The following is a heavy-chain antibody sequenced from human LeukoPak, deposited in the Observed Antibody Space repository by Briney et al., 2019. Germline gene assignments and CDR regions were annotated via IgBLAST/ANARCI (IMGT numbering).Heavy chain of an antibody. D-gene: IGHD2-15*01. CDR3: ARDEEVMGGGSCYDY. Sequence: SETLSLTCTVSGYSISSGYYWGWIRQPPGKGLEWIGSIYHSGSTYYNPSLKSRVTISVDTSKNQFSLKLSSVTAADTAVYYCARDEEVMGGGSCYDYWGQGTLVTVSS. V-gene: IGHV4-38-2*02. J-gene: IGHJ4*02. CDR2: IYHSGST. CDR1: GYSISSGYY.